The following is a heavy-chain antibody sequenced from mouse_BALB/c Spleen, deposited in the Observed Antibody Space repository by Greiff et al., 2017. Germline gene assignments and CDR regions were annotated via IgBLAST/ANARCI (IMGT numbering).Heavy chain of an antibody. CDR3: ASGYGSSLAWFAY. CDR1: GFNIKDYY. CDR2: INPENGNT. V-gene: IGHV14-1*02. J-gene: IGHJ3*01. Sequence: VQLQQSGAELVRPGALVKLSCKASGFNIKDYYMHWVKQRPDQGLEWIGWINPENGNTIYNPKFQGKASITADTSSNTAYLQLSSLTSEDTAVYYCASGYGSSLAWFAYWGQGTLVTVSA. D-gene: IGHD1-1*01.